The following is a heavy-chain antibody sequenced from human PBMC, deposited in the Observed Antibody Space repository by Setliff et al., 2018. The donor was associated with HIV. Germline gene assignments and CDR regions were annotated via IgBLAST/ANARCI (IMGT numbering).Heavy chain of an antibody. Sequence: SETLSLTCTVSGGSISSFFWTWIRQPAGKGLEWIGRIYTSGSTNYNPSLKSRVTMSVDTSKNQFSLKLNSVTAADTAVYYCARDGYRDTLNDAFDIWGQGTMVTVSS. J-gene: IGHJ3*02. D-gene: IGHD6-13*01. CDR3: ARDGYRDTLNDAFDI. V-gene: IGHV4-4*07. CDR2: IYTSGST. CDR1: GGSISSFF.